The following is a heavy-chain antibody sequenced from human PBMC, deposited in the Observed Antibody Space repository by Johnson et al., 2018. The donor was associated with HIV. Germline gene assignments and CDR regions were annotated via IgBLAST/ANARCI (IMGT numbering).Heavy chain of an antibody. CDR1: GFTFSSFA. CDR3: AKLSMGDAFDI. Sequence: VQLVESGGGVVQPGRSLRLSCAASGFTFSSFAMHWVRQAPGKGLEWVSYISSSGSTIYYADSVKGRFTISRDNAKNSLYLQMNSLRAEDTAVYYCAKLSMGDAFDIWGQGTMVTVSS. J-gene: IGHJ3*02. D-gene: IGHD2-8*01. CDR2: ISSSGSTI. V-gene: IGHV3-48*04.